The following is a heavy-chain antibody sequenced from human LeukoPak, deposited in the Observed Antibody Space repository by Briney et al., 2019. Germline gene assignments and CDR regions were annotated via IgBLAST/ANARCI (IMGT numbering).Heavy chain of an antibody. CDR3: AMLRVGELSLLANAYEI. J-gene: IGHJ3*02. V-gene: IGHV4-38-2*01. CDR2: VHQTGSP. CDR1: GSSVNSDQY. D-gene: IGHD3-16*02. Sequence: PSETLSLTCDVSGSSVNSDQYWGWMRHSPGAGLEWIGSVHQTGSPYYNQSLGSRVSLSLASTKDSFSLRLMSLTAADTAVYYCAMLRVGELSLLANAYEIWGQGTMVIVSS.